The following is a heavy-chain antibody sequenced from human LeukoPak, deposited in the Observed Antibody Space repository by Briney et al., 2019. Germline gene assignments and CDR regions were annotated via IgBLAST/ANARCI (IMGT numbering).Heavy chain of an antibody. CDR3: AKVGGFTMVRGVIPGYFDY. J-gene: IGHJ4*02. CDR2: ISGSGGST. V-gene: IGHV3-23*01. Sequence: PGGSLRLSCAASGFTFSSYAMSWVRQAPGKGLEWVSAISGSGGSTYYADSVKGRFTISRDNSKNTLYLQMNSLRAEDTAVYYCAKVGGFTMVRGVIPGYFDYWGQGTLVTVSS. CDR1: GFTFSSYA. D-gene: IGHD3-10*01.